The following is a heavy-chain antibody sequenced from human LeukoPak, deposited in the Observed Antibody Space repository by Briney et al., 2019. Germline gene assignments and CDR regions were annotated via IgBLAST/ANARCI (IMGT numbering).Heavy chain of an antibody. CDR3: ARDTDYYDSSAYFDY. Sequence: SVKVSCKASGGTFSSYGISWVRQAPGQGLEWMGGIIPTFGTANYAQKFQGRVTIIADESTSTAYMVVSSLRSEDTAVYYCARDTDYYDSSAYFDYWGQGTLVTVSS. J-gene: IGHJ4*02. CDR2: IIPTFGTA. D-gene: IGHD3-22*01. CDR1: GGTFSSYG. V-gene: IGHV1-69*13.